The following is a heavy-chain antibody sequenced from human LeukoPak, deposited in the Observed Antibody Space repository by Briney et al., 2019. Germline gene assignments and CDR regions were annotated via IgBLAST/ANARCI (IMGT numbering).Heavy chain of an antibody. CDR3: AREWGNSGFDY. V-gene: IGHV3-30-3*01. CDR1: GFIFSSYA. J-gene: IGHJ4*02. D-gene: IGHD6-25*01. Sequence: GGSLRLSCSVSGFIFSSYAMHWVRQAPGKGLEWAAVISYDGNDKYYADSVKGRFTISRDSSENTLFLQMSSLRIEDTAVYYCAREWGNSGFDYWGQGTLVTVSS. CDR2: ISYDGNDK.